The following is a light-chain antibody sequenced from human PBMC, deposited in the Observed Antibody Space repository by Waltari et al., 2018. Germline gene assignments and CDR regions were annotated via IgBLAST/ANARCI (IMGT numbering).Light chain of an antibody. CDR2: EVS. J-gene: IGLJ1*01. Sequence: QSALTQPASVSGSPGQSITISCSGTDSEVGAYDFVSWYQQHPGKAPHLIIYEVSNRPSWSSNRFSASRSGNTAALTISGLQAEDEADYYCSSYTTSSAPGVFGTGTRVTVL. CDR3: SSYTTSSAPGV. CDR1: DSEVGAYDF. V-gene: IGLV2-14*01.